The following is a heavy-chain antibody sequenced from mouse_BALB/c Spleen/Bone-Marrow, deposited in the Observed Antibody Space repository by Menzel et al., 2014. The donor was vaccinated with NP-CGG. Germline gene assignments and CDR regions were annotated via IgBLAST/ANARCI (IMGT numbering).Heavy chain of an antibody. Sequence: EVQGVESGAELVKPGASVKLSCTASGFIIKDPYMHWVKQRPEQGLEWIGRIDPANGNTKYDPKFQGKATITADTSSNTAYLQLSSLTSEDTAVYYCASYVYGYYFDYWGQGTTLTVSS. V-gene: IGHV14-3*02. J-gene: IGHJ2*01. CDR1: GFIIKDPY. CDR3: ASYVYGYYFDY. CDR2: IDPANGNT. D-gene: IGHD2-2*01.